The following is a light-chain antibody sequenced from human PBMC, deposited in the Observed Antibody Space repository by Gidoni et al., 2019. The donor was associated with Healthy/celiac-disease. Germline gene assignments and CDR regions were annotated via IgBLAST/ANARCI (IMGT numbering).Light chain of an antibody. Sequence: SYELTQPPPVSVSPGQTARITCSGDALPKQYAYWYRQKPGQAPVLVIYKDSERPSGIPERFSGSSSGTTVTLTISGVQAEDEADYYCQSADSSGTYGVFGGGTKLTVL. CDR3: QSADSSGTYGV. J-gene: IGLJ3*02. CDR2: KDS. CDR1: ALPKQY. V-gene: IGLV3-25*03.